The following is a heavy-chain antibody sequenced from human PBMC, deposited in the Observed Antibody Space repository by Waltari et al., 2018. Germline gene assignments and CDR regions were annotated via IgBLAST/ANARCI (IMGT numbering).Heavy chain of an antibody. CDR1: GASISSSY. CDR2: FYSSGST. Sequence: QVQLQESGPGLVKPSETLSPTCTVSGASISSSYWNWIRQPAGKGLEWIGRFYSSGSTDYNPSLKSRVTMSVDTSKNQFSLKLSSVTAADTAVYYCARHPNRYFDLWGRGTLVTVSS. J-gene: IGHJ2*01. V-gene: IGHV4-4*07. CDR3: ARHPNRYFDL.